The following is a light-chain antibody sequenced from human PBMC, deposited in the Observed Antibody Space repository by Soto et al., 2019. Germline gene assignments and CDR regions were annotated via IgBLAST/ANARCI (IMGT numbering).Light chain of an antibody. CDR3: QQYGGSPIT. CDR1: QSVRSN. CDR2: AAS. Sequence: EIVMTQSPATLSVSPGERATLSCRASQSVRSNLAWYQQKPGQAPRLVIYAASTRATGIPDRFSGSVSGTEFTLTITRLEPGDFALYYCQQYGGSPITFGLGTRLEIK. V-gene: IGKV3-15*01. J-gene: IGKJ5*01.